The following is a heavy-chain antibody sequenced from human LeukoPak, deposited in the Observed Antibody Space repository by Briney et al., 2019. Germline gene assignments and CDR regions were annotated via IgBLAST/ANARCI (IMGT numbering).Heavy chain of an antibody. CDR3: AKATTSSGYGLGY. D-gene: IGHD3-22*01. J-gene: IGHJ4*02. V-gene: IGHV3-30*02. CDR2: IWYDGSNK. CDR1: GFTFSSYG. Sequence: SGGSLRLSCVASGFTFSSYGMHWVRQAPGKGLEWVAFIWYDGSNKYYADSVKGRFTISRDNSKNTLYLQMNSLRAEDTALYYCAKATTSSGYGLGYWGQGTLVTVPS.